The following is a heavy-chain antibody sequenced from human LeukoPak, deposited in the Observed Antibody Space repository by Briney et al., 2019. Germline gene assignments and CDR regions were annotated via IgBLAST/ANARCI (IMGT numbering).Heavy chain of an antibody. CDR2: IKQDGSEK. CDR1: GFTFSSYW. CDR3: ARDFEHSSSWGNFDY. V-gene: IGHV3-7*01. D-gene: IGHD6-6*01. Sequence: GGSLRLSCAASGFTFSSYWMSWVRQAPGKGLEWVANIKQDGSEKYYVDSVKGRFTISRDNAKNSLYLQMNSLRAEDTAVYYCARDFEHSSSWGNFDYWGQGTLVTVSS. J-gene: IGHJ4*02.